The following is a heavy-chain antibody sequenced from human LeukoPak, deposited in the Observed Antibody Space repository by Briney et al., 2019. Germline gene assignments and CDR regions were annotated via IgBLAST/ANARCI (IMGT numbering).Heavy chain of an antibody. CDR2: IKQDGSEK. Sequence: PGGSLRLSCAASGFTFSNYWMSWVRQAPGKGLEWVANIKQDGSEKYYVDSVKGRFTISRDNAKNSLFLQMNSLRAEDTAVYYCAKGVDIVMAYFDYWGQGTLVTVSS. D-gene: IGHD5-12*01. V-gene: IGHV3-7*01. CDR3: AKGVDIVMAYFDY. CDR1: GFTFSNYW. J-gene: IGHJ4*02.